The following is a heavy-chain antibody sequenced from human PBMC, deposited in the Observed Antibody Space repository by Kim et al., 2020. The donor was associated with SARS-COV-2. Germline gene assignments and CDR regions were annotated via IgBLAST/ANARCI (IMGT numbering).Heavy chain of an antibody. V-gene: IGHV3-74*01. D-gene: IGHD1-1*01. J-gene: IGHJ1*01. CDR3: ARDQTESGPTTLHF. Sequence: ADSVKGRFTISRDNAKNTLFLQMTSLNDEDTAVYYCARDQTESGPTTLHFWGQGTVVTVSS.